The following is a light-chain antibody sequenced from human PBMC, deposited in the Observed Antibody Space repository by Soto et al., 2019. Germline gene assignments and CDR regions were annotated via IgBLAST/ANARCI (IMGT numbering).Light chain of an antibody. CDR2: AAS. Sequence: AIQMTQSPSSLSASVGDRVTITCRASQGIRNDLGWYQQKPGKAPKLLIYAASSLQSGVPSRFSGSGSGTEFTLTISSLQSEDFAVYYCQHYNNWLGTFGGGTKVDIK. J-gene: IGKJ4*01. CDR3: QHYNNWLGT. CDR1: QGIRND. V-gene: IGKV1-6*01.